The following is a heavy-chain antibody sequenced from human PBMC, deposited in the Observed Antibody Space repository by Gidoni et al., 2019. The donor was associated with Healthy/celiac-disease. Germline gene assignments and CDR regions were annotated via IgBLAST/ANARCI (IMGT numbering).Heavy chain of an antibody. J-gene: IGHJ4*02. V-gene: IGHV3-23*01. CDR1: GSPFSSSA. Sequence: EVQLLEDGGGVVQPGGSLRISCAASGSPFSSSAMRWVRRAPGKGLEWVSAISGSGGSTYYADSVKGRFTISRDNSKNTLYLQMNSLRAEDTAVYYCAKDLKYSSSSGDADYWGQGTLVTVSS. D-gene: IGHD6-6*01. CDR2: ISGSGGST. CDR3: AKDLKYSSSSGDADY.